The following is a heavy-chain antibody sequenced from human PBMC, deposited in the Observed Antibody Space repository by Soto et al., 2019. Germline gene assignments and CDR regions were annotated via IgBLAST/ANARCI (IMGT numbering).Heavy chain of an antibody. Sequence: SETLSLTCTVSGGSISSYYWSWIRQPPGKGLEWIGYIYNNGRTNYNPSPKSRVHISVDTSKKQFSLKLSSVTAADTGVYYCARVRNGASGSYPFNWFDPWGQGTLVTVSS. V-gene: IGHV4-59*12. CDR1: GGSISSYY. CDR3: ARVRNGASGSYPFNWFDP. J-gene: IGHJ5*02. D-gene: IGHD3-10*01. CDR2: IYNNGRT.